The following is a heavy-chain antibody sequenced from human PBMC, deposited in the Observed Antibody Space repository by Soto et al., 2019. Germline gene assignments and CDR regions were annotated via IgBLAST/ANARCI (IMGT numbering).Heavy chain of an antibody. J-gene: IGHJ4*02. V-gene: IGHV3-7*01. CDR1: GFSLSNYW. CDR2: INQDGSVT. Sequence: GGSLRLSCEASGFSLSNYWTSWVRQAPGKGLEWVANINQDGSVTSYGDSVKGRFTISRDNAKNSLYLQMSSLRAEGTAVYYCAREFHWGQGTLVTVSS. D-gene: IGHD2-21*01. CDR3: AREFH.